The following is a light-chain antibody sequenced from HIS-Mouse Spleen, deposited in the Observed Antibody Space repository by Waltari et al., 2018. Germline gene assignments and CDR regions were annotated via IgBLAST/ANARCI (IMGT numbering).Light chain of an antibody. CDR2: GAS. CDR1: QSVSTT. V-gene: IGKV3-15*01. Sequence: EIVMTQSPATLSVSPGDRATLSCRASQSVSTTLAWYQQKPGQAPRLLIYGASTRATGIPARFSGSGSGTEFTLTISSMQSEDFAVYYCQQYNNWPRVFGPGTKVDIK. CDR3: QQYNNWPRV. J-gene: IGKJ3*01.